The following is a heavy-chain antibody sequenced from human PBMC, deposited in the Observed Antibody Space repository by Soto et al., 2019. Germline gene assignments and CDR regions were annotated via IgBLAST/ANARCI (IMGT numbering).Heavy chain of an antibody. Sequence: EVQLLESGGGLVQPGGSLRLSCAASGFTFSNYAMTWVRQAPGKGLEWVSAISGSGGTTYYTDSVKGRFTISRDNSKNTLYLQMNSLRVEDTALYDCAKDGGGLAAAAVRPLGASDCWGQGTLVTVSS. CDR2: ISGSGGTT. J-gene: IGHJ4*02. CDR1: GFTFSNYA. D-gene: IGHD6-13*01. V-gene: IGHV3-23*01. CDR3: AKDGGGLAAAAVRPLGASDC.